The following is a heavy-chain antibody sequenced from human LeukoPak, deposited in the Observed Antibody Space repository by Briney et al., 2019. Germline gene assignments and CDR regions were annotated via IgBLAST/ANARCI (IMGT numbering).Heavy chain of an antibody. CDR2: ISSRATNI. Sequence: GGSLRLSCAASGFAFSSFEMNWVRQAPGKGLEWVSYISSRATNIYYADCVKGRFTISRDNAKNSLYLQMNSLRAEDTAVYYCARDPSSSWYGLSGFDYWGQGTLVTVSS. D-gene: IGHD6-13*01. J-gene: IGHJ4*02. CDR3: ARDPSSSWYGLSGFDY. CDR1: GFAFSSFE. V-gene: IGHV3-48*03.